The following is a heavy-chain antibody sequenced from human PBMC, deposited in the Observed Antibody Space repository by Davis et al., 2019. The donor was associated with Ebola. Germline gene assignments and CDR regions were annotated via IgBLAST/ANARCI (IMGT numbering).Heavy chain of an antibody. CDR2: ISGRGDTT. CDR1: GFTFSNYV. Sequence: GESLKISCAASGFTFSNYVMSWVRQAPGRGLEWVSGISGRGDTTYYADSVKGRFTVSRDNYKNTMYPQMNSLRGEDTAMYYCAKDFKGQLADNIDVWGRGTLVTVSS. CDR3: AKDFKGQLADNIDV. J-gene: IGHJ2*01. V-gene: IGHV3-23*01. D-gene: IGHD5-24*01.